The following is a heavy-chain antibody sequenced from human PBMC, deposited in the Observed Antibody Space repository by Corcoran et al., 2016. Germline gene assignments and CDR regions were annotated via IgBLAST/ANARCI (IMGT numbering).Heavy chain of an antibody. CDR2: ISSSSSTI. CDR1: GFTFSSYS. CDR3: ARTRYYYDSSGYPIVDY. D-gene: IGHD3-22*01. V-gene: IGHV3-21*01. Sequence: EVQLVESGGGLVKPGGSLRLSCAASGFTFSSYSMNWVRQAPGKGLEWVSSISSSSSTIYYADSVKGRFPISRDNAKNSLYLQMNSLRAEDTAVYYCARTRYYYDSSGYPIVDYWGQGTLVTVSS. J-gene: IGHJ4*02.